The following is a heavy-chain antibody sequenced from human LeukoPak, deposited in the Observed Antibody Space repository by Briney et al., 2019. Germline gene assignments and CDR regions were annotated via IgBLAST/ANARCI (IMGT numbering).Heavy chain of an antibody. CDR1: GFTFSSKS. Sequence: GGSLRLSCAASGFTFSSKSMTWVRQAPGKGLEWVSAISGNGVDTFYADSVKGRFTISRDNSRNTLYLQMNSLRAEDTALYYCARHGVVEPDAFDIWGQGTMVTVSS. J-gene: IGHJ3*02. V-gene: IGHV3-23*01. CDR2: ISGNGVDT. D-gene: IGHD3-3*01. CDR3: ARHGVVEPDAFDI.